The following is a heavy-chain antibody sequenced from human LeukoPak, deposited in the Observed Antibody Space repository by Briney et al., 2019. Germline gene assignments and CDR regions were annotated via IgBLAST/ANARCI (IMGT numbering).Heavy chain of an antibody. CDR1: GGSISSSSYY. V-gene: IGHV4-39*01. CDR3: ARHEGWLQDYYFDY. D-gene: IGHD5-24*01. J-gene: IGHJ4*02. CDR2: IYYSGST. Sequence: SETLSLTCTVSGGSISSSSYYWGWIRQPPGKGLERIGSIYYSGSTYYNPSLKSRVTISVDTSKNQFSLKLSSVTAADTAVYYCARHEGWLQDYYFDYWGQGTLVTVSS.